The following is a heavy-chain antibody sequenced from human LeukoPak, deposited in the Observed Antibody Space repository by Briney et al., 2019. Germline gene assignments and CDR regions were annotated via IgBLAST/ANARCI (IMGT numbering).Heavy chain of an antibody. CDR3: AGKEMATMESNFDY. V-gene: IGHV3-21*01. D-gene: IGHD5-24*01. CDR2: ISSISSSSSYI. Sequence: PGGSLRLSCAASGFIFSRYSMNWVRQAPGKGLEWVSSISSISSSSSYIYYADSVKGRFTISRDNAKNSLYLQMNSLRAEDTALYYCAGKEMATMESNFDYWGQGTLVTVSS. J-gene: IGHJ4*02. CDR1: GFIFSRYS.